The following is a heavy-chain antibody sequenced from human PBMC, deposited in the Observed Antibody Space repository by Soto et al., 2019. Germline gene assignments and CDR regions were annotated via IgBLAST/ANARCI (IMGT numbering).Heavy chain of an antibody. CDR1: GFPFSSYA. CDR3: AKELSRAADP. Sequence: LGGSLRLSCVASGFPFSSYAMSWVRQAPGEGLEWVSAISGSGGSTYNADSAKGRFTIARANSKNTLYLQMNSVRAEDTAVYYCAKELSRAADPWGQGTLVTVSS. V-gene: IGHV3-23*01. CDR2: ISGSGGST. D-gene: IGHD6-25*01. J-gene: IGHJ5*02.